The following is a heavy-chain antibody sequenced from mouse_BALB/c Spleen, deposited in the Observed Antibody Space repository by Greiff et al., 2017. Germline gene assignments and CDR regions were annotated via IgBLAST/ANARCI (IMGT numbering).Heavy chain of an antibody. CDR1: GYAFSSYW. CDR3: ARRIEGCFDV. Sequence: QVQLQQSGAELVKPGSSVKISCKASGYAFSSYWMNWVKQRPGQGLEWIGQIYPGDGDTNYNGKFKGKATLTADKSSSTAYMQLSSLTSEDSAVYFCARRIEGCFDVWGAGTTVTVSS. J-gene: IGHJ1*01. CDR2: IYPGDGDT. V-gene: IGHV1-80*01.